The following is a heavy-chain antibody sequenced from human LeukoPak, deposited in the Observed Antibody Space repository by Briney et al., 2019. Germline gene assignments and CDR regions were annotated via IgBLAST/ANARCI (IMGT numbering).Heavy chain of an antibody. D-gene: IGHD1-26*01. J-gene: IGHJ6*02. CDR3: ARGRSNYYGMDV. Sequence: PSETLSLTCSVSDGSINSYYWNWIRRPPGKGLEWIGYIYYNGNTNYSPSLKSRVTMSVDASKNLFSLKVSSVTAADTAVYYCARGRSNYYGMDVWGQGTTVTVSS. CDR1: DGSINSYY. CDR2: IYYNGNT. V-gene: IGHV4-59*01.